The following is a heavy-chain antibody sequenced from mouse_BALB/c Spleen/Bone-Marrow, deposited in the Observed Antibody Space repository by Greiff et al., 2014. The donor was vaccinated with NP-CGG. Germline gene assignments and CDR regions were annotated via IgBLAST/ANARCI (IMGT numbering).Heavy chain of an antibody. V-gene: IGHV14-1*02. D-gene: IGHD3-2*01. J-gene: IGHJ3*01. CDR1: GFNTKDYY. Sequence: VQLQQSGAELVRPGALVKLSCKASGFNTKDYYMHWVKQRPEQGLEWIGWIDPENGNTIYDPKFQGKASITPDTPSNTAYLQLSSLTSEDTAVYYCARWDSSGYVGFAYWGQGTLVTVSA. CDR3: ARWDSSGYVGFAY. CDR2: IDPENGNT.